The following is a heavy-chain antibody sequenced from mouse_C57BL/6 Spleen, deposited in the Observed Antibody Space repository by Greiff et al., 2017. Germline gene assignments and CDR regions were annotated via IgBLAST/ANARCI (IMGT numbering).Heavy chain of an antibody. Sequence: VKLVESGAELVRPGASVTLSCKASGYTFTDYEMHWVKQTPVHGLEWIGAIDPETGGTAYNQKFKGKAILTADKSSSTAYMELRSLTSEDSAVYYCTRENFITGGQTYWGQGTLVTVSA. D-gene: IGHD1-1*01. V-gene: IGHV1-15*01. CDR3: TRENFITGGQTY. CDR2: IDPETGGT. CDR1: GYTFTDYE. J-gene: IGHJ3*01.